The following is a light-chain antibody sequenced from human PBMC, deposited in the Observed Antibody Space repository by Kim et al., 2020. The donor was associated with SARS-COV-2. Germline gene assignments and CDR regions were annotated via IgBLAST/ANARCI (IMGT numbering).Light chain of an antibody. CDR1: QSITNW. V-gene: IGKV1-5*01. CDR2: DAS. Sequence: DIQMTQSPSTLSASVGDRVTITCRASQSITNWLAWYQQKPGKAPKLLIYDASSLESGVPSRFSDSGSGTDFTLTIISLQPDDFASYYCQQYNSSWTFGQGTKVDIK. CDR3: QQYNSSWT. J-gene: IGKJ1*01.